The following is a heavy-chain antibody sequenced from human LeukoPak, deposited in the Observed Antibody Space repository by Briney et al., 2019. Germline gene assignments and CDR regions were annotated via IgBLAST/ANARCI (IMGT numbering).Heavy chain of an antibody. Sequence: GGSLRLSCEASGFTFSDYYMSWVRQAPGKGLEWVAVISYDGSNKYSADSVKGRFTISRDNSKNTLYLQMNSLRAEDTAVYYCARGDSSGYYIDYWGQGTLVTVSS. CDR2: ISYDGSNK. CDR1: GFTFSDYY. CDR3: ARGDSSGYYIDY. V-gene: IGHV3-30-3*01. D-gene: IGHD3-22*01. J-gene: IGHJ4*02.